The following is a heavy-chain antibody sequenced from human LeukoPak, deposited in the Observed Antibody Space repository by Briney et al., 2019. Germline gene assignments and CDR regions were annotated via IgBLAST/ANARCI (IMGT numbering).Heavy chain of an antibody. CDR1: GYTFTSYG. V-gene: IGHV1-18*01. Sequence: ASVKVSCKASGYTFTSYGISWVRQAPGHGLEWMGWISAYNGNTNYAQKLQGRVTMTTDTSTSTAYMELRSLRSDDTAVYYCARDKLLWFGELGYYGMDVWGQGTTVTVSS. D-gene: IGHD3-10*01. J-gene: IGHJ6*02. CDR3: ARDKLLWFGELGYYGMDV. CDR2: ISAYNGNT.